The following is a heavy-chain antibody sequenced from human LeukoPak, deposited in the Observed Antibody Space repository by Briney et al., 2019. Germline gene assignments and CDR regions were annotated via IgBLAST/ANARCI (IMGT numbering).Heavy chain of an antibody. CDR3: ASFRRSYCSSTSCYEDGMDV. D-gene: IGHD2-2*01. V-gene: IGHV1-2*02. J-gene: IGHJ6*02. Sequence: ASVKVSCTASGYTFTGYYMHWVRQAPGQGLEWMGWINPNNGGTNYAQKFQGRVTMTRDTSISTAYMELSRLRSDDTAVYYCASFRRSYCSSTSCYEDGMDVWGQGTTVTVSS. CDR2: INPNNGGT. CDR1: GYTFTGYY.